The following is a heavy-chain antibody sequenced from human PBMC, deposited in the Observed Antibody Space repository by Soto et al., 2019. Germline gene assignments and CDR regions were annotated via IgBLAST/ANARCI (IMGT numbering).Heavy chain of an antibody. Sequence: SETLSLTCTVSGGSVTSNYWTWIRQPAGKGLEWIGRMYISGTTDYNPSLRGRATMSVDTSKNQFSLTLTSVTAADTAVYYCARERAAPSWIDPWGRGTLVTVSS. D-gene: IGHD6-6*01. V-gene: IGHV4-4*07. CDR1: GGSVTSNY. CDR2: MYISGTT. CDR3: ARERAAPSWIDP. J-gene: IGHJ5*02.